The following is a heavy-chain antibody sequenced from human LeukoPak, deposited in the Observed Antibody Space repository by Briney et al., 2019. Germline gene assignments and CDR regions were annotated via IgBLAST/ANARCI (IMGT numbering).Heavy chain of an antibody. CDR3: ARDLRRSVTKKTEYFQH. CDR1: GGTFSSYA. V-gene: IGHV1-69*05. CDR2: IIPIFGTA. J-gene: IGHJ1*01. Sequence: SVKVSXKASGGTFSSYAISWVRQAPGQGLEWMGGIIPIFGTANYAQKFQGRVTITTDESTSTAYMELSSLRSEDTAVYYCARDLRRSVTKKTEYFQHWGQGTLVTVSS. D-gene: IGHD4-17*01.